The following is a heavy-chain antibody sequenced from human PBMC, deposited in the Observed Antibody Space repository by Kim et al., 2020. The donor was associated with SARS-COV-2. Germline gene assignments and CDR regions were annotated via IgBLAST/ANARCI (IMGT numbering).Heavy chain of an antibody. V-gene: IGHV4-39*07. Sequence: RSLKSRVTISVDPSKNQFSLKLSSVTAADTAVYYCARDTYYYDSSGYYDYWGQGTLVTVSS. CDR3: ARDTYYYDSSGYYDY. D-gene: IGHD3-22*01. J-gene: IGHJ4*02.